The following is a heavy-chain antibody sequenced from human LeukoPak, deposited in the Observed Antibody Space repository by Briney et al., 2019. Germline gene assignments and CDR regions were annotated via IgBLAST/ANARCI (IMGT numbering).Heavy chain of an antibody. Sequence: GASVKVSCKASGYTFTSYAMHWVRQAPGQRLEWMGWINAGNGNTKYSQEFQGRVTITRDTSASTAYMELSSLRSEDMAVYYCARDNIPSHSSGYYPNLDYWGQGTLVTVSS. D-gene: IGHD3-22*01. CDR2: INAGNGNT. CDR3: ARDNIPSHSSGYYPNLDY. CDR1: GYTFTSYA. V-gene: IGHV1-3*03. J-gene: IGHJ4*02.